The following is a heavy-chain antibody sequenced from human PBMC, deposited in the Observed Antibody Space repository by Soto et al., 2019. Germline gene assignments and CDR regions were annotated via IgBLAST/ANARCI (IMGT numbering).Heavy chain of an antibody. CDR2: IYYSGST. CDR1: GGSVSSGSYY. V-gene: IGHV4-61*01. D-gene: IGHD2-21*02. J-gene: IGHJ4*02. Sequence: SETLSLTCTVSGGSVSSGSYYWSWIRQPPGKGLEWIGYIYYSGSTNYNPSLKSRVTISVDTSKNQFSLKLSSVTAADTAVYYCARDIVVVTAMGGYPYFDYWGQGTLVTVSS. CDR3: ARDIVVVTAMGGYPYFDY.